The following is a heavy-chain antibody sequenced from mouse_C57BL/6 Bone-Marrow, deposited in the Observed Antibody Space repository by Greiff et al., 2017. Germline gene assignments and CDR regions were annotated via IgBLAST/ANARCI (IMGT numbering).Heavy chain of an antibody. CDR2: IDPEDGET. V-gene: IGHV14-2*01. J-gene: IGHJ4*01. CDR3: ARGRFTTVVADYAMDY. D-gene: IGHD1-1*01. CDR1: GFNIKDYY. Sequence: EVQLQQSGAELVKPGASVKLSCTASGFNIKDYYMHWVKQRTEQGLEWIGRIDPEDGETKYAPKFQGKATITADTSSNTAYLQLSSLTSEDTAVYYWARGRFTTVVADYAMDYWGQGTSVTVSS.